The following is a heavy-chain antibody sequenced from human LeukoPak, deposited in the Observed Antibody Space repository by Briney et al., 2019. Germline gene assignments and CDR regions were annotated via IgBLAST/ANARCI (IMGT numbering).Heavy chain of an antibody. CDR3: ASCSWELIDY. CDR1: GFTFSSYA. CDR2: ISSNGGST. D-gene: IGHD1-26*01. V-gene: IGHV3-64*01. J-gene: IGHJ4*02. Sequence: GGSLRLSCAAPGFTFSSYAMHWVRQAPGKGLEYVSAISSNGGSTYYANSVKGRFTISRDNSKNTLYLQMGSLRAEDMAVYYCASCSWELIDYWGQGTLVTVSS.